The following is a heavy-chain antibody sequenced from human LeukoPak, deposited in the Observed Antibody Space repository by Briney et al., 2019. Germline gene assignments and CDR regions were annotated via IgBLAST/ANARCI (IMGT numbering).Heavy chain of an antibody. V-gene: IGHV4-38-2*02. D-gene: IGHD3-10*01. CDR3: ARVEEGYGSGRRENYYYYYMDV. J-gene: IGHJ6*03. Sequence: TSETLSLTCSVPSYSISRGYYWGWIRQSPGKGLEWIGNIYQSGSTSYNPSLKSRVTISLDMSKNQFSLKLSSVTAADTAVYYCARVEEGYGSGRRENYYYYYMDVWGKGTTVTISS. CDR1: SYSISRGYY. CDR2: IYQSGST.